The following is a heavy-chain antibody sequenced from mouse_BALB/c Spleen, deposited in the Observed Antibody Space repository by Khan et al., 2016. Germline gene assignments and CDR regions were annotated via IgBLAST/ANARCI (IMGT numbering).Heavy chain of an antibody. Sequence: QVQLQQPGTELVIPGAPVKLSCKASGYTFTSYWMNWVKQRPGRGLEWIGRIDPSDSETHYNQKFKDKATLTVDISSSTAYIQLSSLTSEHSAVYYCARRGYGTWFAYWGQGTLVTVSA. CDR1: GYTFTSYW. V-gene: IGHV1-69*01. CDR3: ARRGYGTWFAY. J-gene: IGHJ3*01. CDR2: IDPSDSET. D-gene: IGHD1-1*01.